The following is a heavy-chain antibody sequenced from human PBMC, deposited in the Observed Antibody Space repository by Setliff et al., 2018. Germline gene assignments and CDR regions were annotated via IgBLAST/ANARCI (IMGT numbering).Heavy chain of an antibody. CDR1: EFTFRNFW. J-gene: IGHJ4*02. D-gene: IGHD3-16*01. CDR3: ARDRGGGLYDY. CDR2: IKEDGSET. V-gene: IGHV3-7*01. Sequence: PGGSLRLSCETSEFTFRNFWMSWVRQAPGKGLEWVANIKEDGSETFYVESVKGRFTISRDNAKNSLFLQMNSLRAEDTAMYFCARDRGGGLYDYWGQGTLVTVSS.